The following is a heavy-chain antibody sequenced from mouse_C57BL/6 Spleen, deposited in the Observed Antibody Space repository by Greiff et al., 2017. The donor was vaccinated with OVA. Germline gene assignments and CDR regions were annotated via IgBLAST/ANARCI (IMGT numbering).Heavy chain of an antibody. CDR1: GFTFSSYG. Sequence: EVQLVESGGDLVKPGGSLKLSCAASGFTFSSYGMSWVRQTPDKRLEWVATISSGGSYTYYPDSVKGRFTISRDNAKNTLYLQMSSLKSEDTAMYYCASQTAQSRDIAYWGQGTLVTVSA. V-gene: IGHV5-6*01. J-gene: IGHJ3*01. CDR2: ISSGGSYT. CDR3: ASQTAQSRDIAY. D-gene: IGHD3-2*02.